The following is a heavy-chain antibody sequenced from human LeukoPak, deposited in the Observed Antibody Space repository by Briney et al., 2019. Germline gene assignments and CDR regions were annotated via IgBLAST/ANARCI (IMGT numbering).Heavy chain of an antibody. CDR1: GFIFNKYW. D-gene: IGHD3-22*01. Sequence: PGGSLRLSCTASGFIFNKYWMSWVRQAPGKGLEWVATVREDGAEKYYVDSVKGRITISRDNAKNSLYLQINSPRVEDTAVYYCARGYYYDSSGYYYRFDYWGQGTLVTVSS. CDR3: ARGYYYDSSGYYYRFDY. J-gene: IGHJ4*02. V-gene: IGHV3-7*01. CDR2: VREDGAEK.